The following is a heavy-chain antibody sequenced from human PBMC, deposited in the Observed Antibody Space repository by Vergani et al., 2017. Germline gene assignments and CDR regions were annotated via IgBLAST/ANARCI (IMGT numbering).Heavy chain of an antibody. D-gene: IGHD1-26*01. J-gene: IGHJ4*02. V-gene: IGHV3-30*02. Sequence: VQLLESGGDLVQPGGSLRLSCAASGFTFSSYAMSWVRQAPGKGLEWVAFIRYDGSNKYYADSVKGRFTISRDNSKNTLYLQMNCLRAEETAVYYCAKDFFGPSAEWELPGYVGDWGQGTLVTVSS. CDR3: AKDFFGPSAEWELPGYVGD. CDR1: GFTFSSYA. CDR2: IRYDGSNK.